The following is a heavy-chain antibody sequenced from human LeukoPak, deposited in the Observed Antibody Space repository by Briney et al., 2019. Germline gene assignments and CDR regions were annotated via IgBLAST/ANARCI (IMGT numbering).Heavy chain of an antibody. CDR1: GFTFSSYS. J-gene: IGHJ4*02. D-gene: IGHD6-19*01. V-gene: IGHV3-21*01. CDR2: ISSSSSYI. Sequence: TGGSLRLFCAASGFTFSSYSMNWVRQAPGKGLEWVSSISSSSSYIYYADSVKGRFTISRDNAKNSLYLQMNSLRAEDTAVYYCARGHRSGWGLFDYWGQGTLVTVSS. CDR3: ARGHRSGWGLFDY.